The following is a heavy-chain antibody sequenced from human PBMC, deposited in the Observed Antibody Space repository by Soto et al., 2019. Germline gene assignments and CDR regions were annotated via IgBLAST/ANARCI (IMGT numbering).Heavy chain of an antibody. CDR2: TYYRSKWYN. CDR3: ARETGYSSSWTGDCFDY. V-gene: IGHV6-1*01. J-gene: IGHJ4*02. D-gene: IGHD6-13*01. CDR1: GDSVSSNSAA. Sequence: HSQTLSLTCAISGDSVSSNSAAWNWIRQSPSRGLEWLGRTYYRSKWYNDYAVSVKSRITINPDTSKNQFSLQLNSVTPEDTAVYYCARETGYSSSWTGDCFDYWGQGTLVTVSS.